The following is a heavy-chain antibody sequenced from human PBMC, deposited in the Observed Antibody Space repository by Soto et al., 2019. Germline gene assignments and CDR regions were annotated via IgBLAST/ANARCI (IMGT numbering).Heavy chain of an antibody. V-gene: IGHV5-51*01. J-gene: IGHJ4*02. CDR2: IYPSDSDT. CDR3: ASPQRYDFWSGYGFDY. CDR1: GYSFTSYW. D-gene: IGHD3-3*01. Sequence: PGESLKISCKGSGYSFTSYWIGWVRQMPGKGLEWMGIIYPSDSDTRYSPSFQGQVTISADQSINTAYLQWSSLKASDTAMYYCASPQRYDFWSGYGFDYWAQGTLVTGSS.